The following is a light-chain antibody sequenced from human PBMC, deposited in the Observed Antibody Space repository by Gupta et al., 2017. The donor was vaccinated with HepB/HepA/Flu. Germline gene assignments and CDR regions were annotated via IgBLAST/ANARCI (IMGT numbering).Light chain of an antibody. V-gene: IGKV2D-29*01. CDR1: QSRLHADGETY. CDR3: TQKVNLHCM. Sequence: EIVMTQTPLSLSVTPGQSASISCKSSQSRLHADGETYLYWYLQKPGQPPQLLIYEVSKRVSGVPDRFSGSGSDTDFTLKISRGEAEDVGVYYCTQKVNLHCMFGQGTKLEIK. J-gene: IGKJ2*01. CDR2: EVS.